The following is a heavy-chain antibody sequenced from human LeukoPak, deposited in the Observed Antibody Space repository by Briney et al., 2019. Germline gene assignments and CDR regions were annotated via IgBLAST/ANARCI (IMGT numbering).Heavy chain of an antibody. J-gene: IGHJ4*02. V-gene: IGHV4-39*07. Sequence: SETLSLTCSVSGGSISSSSYYWGWIRQPPGKGLEWIGSMYYSGSTYYNPSLKSRVTISVDTSKNQFSLKLSSVTAADTAVYYCARSFFRDSSSCSFDYWGQGTLVTVSS. CDR3: ARSFFRDSSSCSFDY. CDR2: MYYSGST. CDR1: GGSISSSSYY. D-gene: IGHD6-13*01.